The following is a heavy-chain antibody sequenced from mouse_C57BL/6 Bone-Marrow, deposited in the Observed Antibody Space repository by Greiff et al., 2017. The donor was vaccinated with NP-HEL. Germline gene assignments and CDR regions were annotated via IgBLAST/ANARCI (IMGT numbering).Heavy chain of an antibody. Sequence: EVQLQESGAELVKPGASVKLSCTASGFNIKDYYMHWVKQRTEQGLEWIGRIDPEDGETKYAPKFQGKATITADTSSNTAYLQLSSLTSEDTAVYYGAISYYYGSSPYYFDYWGQGTTLTVSS. CDR1: GFNIKDYY. CDR2: IDPEDGET. J-gene: IGHJ2*01. V-gene: IGHV14-2*01. CDR3: AISYYYGSSPYYFDY. D-gene: IGHD1-1*01.